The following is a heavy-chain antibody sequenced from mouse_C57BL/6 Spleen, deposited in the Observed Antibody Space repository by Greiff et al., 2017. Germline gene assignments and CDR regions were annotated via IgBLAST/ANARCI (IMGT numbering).Heavy chain of an antibody. D-gene: IGHD4-1*01. V-gene: IGHV3-6*01. CDR3: ARVGTGTYFDY. CDR1: GYSITSGYY. J-gene: IGHJ2*01. Sequence: EVKLQESGPGLVKPSQSLSLTCSVTGYSITSGYYWNWIRQFPGNKLEWMGYISYDGSNNYNPSLKNRISITRDTSKNQFFLKLNSVTTEDTATYYCARVGTGTYFDYWGQGTTLTVSS. CDR2: ISYDGSN.